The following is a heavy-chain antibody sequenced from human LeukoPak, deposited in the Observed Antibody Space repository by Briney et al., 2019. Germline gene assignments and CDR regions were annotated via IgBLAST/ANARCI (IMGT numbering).Heavy chain of an antibody. D-gene: IGHD1-14*01. V-gene: IGHV3-23*01. CDR3: AKRPARPKPFDC. J-gene: IGHJ4*02. CDR2: IDGSGTNT. CDR1: GFILSSYG. Sequence: GGSLRLSCAGSGFILSSYGMSWDRQAPGKGLEWVSAIDGSGTNTLYADSVKGRFTISRDNSKNTAYLQMNSLRAEDTAIYYCAKRPARPKPFDCWGQGTLVTVSS.